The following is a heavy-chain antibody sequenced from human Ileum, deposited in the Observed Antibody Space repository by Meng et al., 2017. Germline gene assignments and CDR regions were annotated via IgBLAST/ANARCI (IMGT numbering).Heavy chain of an antibody. V-gene: IGHV4-4*02. D-gene: IGHD4-23*01. CDR2: ISHSGSA. CDR1: SGSISSNTY. J-gene: IGHJ4*02. Sequence: VHRQGSGPGLVRPSGTLSLPCAVSSGSISSNTYWSWVRQPPGKGLEWIGQISHSGSAYYNPSLKSRVTMSVDKSKSQFSLMLTSVTAADTAIYYCARHGGYSQDFWGQGTLVTVSS. CDR3: ARHGGYSQDF.